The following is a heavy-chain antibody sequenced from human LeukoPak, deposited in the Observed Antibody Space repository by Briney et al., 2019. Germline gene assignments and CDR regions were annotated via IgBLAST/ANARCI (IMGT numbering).Heavy chain of an antibody. CDR1: EFTFSSYG. J-gene: IGHJ4*02. Sequence: QTGGSLRLSCAASEFTFSSYGMHWVRQAPGKGLEWVAVISYDGSNKYYAESAKGRFTISRDNSKNTLYLQMNSLRAEDTAVYYCASGISAGLFDNWGQGTLVTVSS. CDR2: ISYDGSNK. CDR3: ASGISAGLFDN. V-gene: IGHV3-30*03. D-gene: IGHD6-25*01.